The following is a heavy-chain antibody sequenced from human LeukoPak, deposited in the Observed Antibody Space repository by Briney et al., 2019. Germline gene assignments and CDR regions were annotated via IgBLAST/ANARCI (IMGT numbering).Heavy chain of an antibody. D-gene: IGHD4-11*01. CDR1: GFTFSTYT. CDR3: AREDSDYSNYDF. J-gene: IGHJ4*02. CDR2: ISSSSSGI. Sequence: PGGSLRLSCAASGFTFSTYTMNWVRQAPGKGLEWVSFISSSSSGIYYADSVKGRFTISRDNAKNSLYLQMNDLRAEDTAVYYCAREDSDYSNYDFWGQGTLVTVSS. V-gene: IGHV3-48*01.